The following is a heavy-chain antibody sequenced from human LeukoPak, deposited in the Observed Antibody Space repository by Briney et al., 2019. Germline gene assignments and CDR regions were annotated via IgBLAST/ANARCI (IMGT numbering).Heavy chain of an antibody. Sequence: GGSLRLSCAASGFTFSSYAMHWVRQAPGKGLEWVAVISYDGSNKYYADSVKGRFTISRDNSKNTLYLQMNSLRAEDTAVYYCARDRRCSSTSCYQGSRAEYFQHWGQGTLVTVSS. CDR1: GFTFSSYA. CDR3: ARDRRCSSTSCYQGSRAEYFQH. V-gene: IGHV3-30-3*01. CDR2: ISYDGSNK. J-gene: IGHJ1*01. D-gene: IGHD2-2*01.